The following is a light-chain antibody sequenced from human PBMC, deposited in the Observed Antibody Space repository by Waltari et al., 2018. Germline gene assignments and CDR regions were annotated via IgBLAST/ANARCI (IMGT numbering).Light chain of an antibody. Sequence: QSALPTPRPLSRSPGPSVTRHYTGPSRDVGGYNYLSSYQQHPGNAHKLIIDDVTKRPSGVPDRFSGSNSGNTASLTISGLQAEDEADYYCCSYAGPYTLIIFGGGTKLTVV. CDR2: DVT. CDR3: CSYAGPYTLII. CDR1: SRDVGGYNY. V-gene: IGLV2-11*01. J-gene: IGLJ2*01.